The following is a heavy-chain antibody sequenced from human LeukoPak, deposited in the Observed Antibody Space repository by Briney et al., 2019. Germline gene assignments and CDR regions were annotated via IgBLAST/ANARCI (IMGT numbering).Heavy chain of an antibody. CDR2: GYYRSKWYN. Sequence: SQTLSLTRAISGDSVSSNSAAWNWIRQSPSRGLEWLGKGYYRSKWYNDYAVSVKSRITINPDTSKNQFSLQLNSVTPEDTAVYYCARYTLTTPARAFDYWGQGALVTVSS. V-gene: IGHV6-1*01. J-gene: IGHJ4*02. CDR1: GDSVSSNSAA. CDR3: ARYTLTTPARAFDY. D-gene: IGHD4-17*01.